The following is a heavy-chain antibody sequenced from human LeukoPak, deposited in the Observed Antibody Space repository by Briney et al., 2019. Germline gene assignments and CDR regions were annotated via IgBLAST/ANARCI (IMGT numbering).Heavy chain of an antibody. CDR2: IWYDGSSK. CDR1: GFTFRNYA. CDR3: AREDASGSYYRSLDY. D-gene: IGHD3-10*01. V-gene: IGHV3-33*01. Sequence: GGSLRLSCAASGFTFRNYAMHWARQAPGKGLEWVAVIWYDGSSKYYADSVKGRFTISRDDSKNTLYLQMNNLRAEDTAVYYCAREDASGSYYRSLDYWGQGTLVTVSS. J-gene: IGHJ4*02.